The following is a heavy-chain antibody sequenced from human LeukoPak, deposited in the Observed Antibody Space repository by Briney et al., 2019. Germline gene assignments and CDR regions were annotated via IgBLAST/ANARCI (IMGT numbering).Heavy chain of an antibody. V-gene: IGHV3-48*03. D-gene: IGHD6-13*01. J-gene: IGHJ4*02. Sequence: PGGSLRLSCAASGFTLSSYEMNWVRQAPGKGLEWVSYISSSGSTIYYADSVKGRFTISRDNAKNSLYLQMNSLRAEDTAVYYCARDGTVAAAGLDYWGQGTLVTVSS. CDR1: GFTLSSYE. CDR3: ARDGTVAAAGLDY. CDR2: ISSSGSTI.